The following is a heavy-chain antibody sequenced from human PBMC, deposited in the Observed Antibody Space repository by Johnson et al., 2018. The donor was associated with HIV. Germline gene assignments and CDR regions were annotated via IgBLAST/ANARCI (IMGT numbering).Heavy chain of an antibody. J-gene: IGHJ3*02. Sequence: VQLVESGGGLVQPGGSLRLSCAASGFTVSSNYMSWVRQALGKGLEWVSATSGRVGNTDDANPVKGRLTISRDNSKNTLYLQMNSLRAEETAVYYCARGGLWFGEADAFDIWGQGTMVTVSS. CDR3: ARGGLWFGEADAFDI. CDR2: TSGRVGNT. D-gene: IGHD3-10*01. V-gene: IGHV3-66*02. CDR1: GFTVSSNY.